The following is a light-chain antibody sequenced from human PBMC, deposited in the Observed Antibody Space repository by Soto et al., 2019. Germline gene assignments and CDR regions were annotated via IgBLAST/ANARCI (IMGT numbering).Light chain of an antibody. CDR2: DAS. J-gene: IGKJ1*01. CDR3: QQYYSYPQT. V-gene: IGKV3-15*01. CDR1: QSISRS. Sequence: EIVMTQSPVTLPVSPGERATLSCRASQSISRSLAWYQQKPGQAPRLLISDASTRATGIPARFSGSGSGTDFTLTISCLQSEDFATYYCQQYYSYPQTFGQGTKVDI.